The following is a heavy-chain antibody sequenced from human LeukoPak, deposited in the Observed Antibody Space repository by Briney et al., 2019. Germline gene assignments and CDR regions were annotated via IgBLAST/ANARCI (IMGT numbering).Heavy chain of an antibody. Sequence: GGSLRLSRAASGFTFSSYAMSWVRQAPGKGLEWVSAISGSGGSTYYADSVKGRFTISRDNSKNTLYLQMNSLRAEDTAVYYCAKGDYYDSSGDQAWGQGTLVTVSS. CDR3: AKGDYYDSSGDQA. V-gene: IGHV3-23*01. D-gene: IGHD3-22*01. CDR1: GFTFSSYA. J-gene: IGHJ4*02. CDR2: ISGSGGST.